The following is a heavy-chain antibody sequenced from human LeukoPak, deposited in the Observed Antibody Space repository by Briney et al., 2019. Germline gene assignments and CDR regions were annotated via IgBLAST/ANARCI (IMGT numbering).Heavy chain of an antibody. Sequence: SETLSLTCTVSGGSISSYYWSWIRQPPGKGLEWIGYIYYSGSTNYNPSLKNRVTISVDTSKNQFSLKLSSVTAADTAVHYCARRNYDILTGYLNPYWYFDLWGRGTLVTVSS. D-gene: IGHD3-9*01. CDR3: ARRNYDILTGYLNPYWYFDL. V-gene: IGHV4-59*08. J-gene: IGHJ2*01. CDR1: GGSISSYY. CDR2: IYYSGST.